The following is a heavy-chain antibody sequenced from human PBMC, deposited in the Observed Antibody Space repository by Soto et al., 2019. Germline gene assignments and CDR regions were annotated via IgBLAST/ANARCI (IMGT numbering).Heavy chain of an antibody. Sequence: SETLSLTCTVSGGSIISGGYYWSWIRQHPGKGLERIGYIYYSGSTYYSPSLKSRVTISVDTSKNQFSLKLSSVTAADTAVYYCARVPMTTVVPFDYWGQGTLVTVSS. CDR3: ARVPMTTVVPFDY. D-gene: IGHD4-17*01. CDR1: GGSIISGGYY. V-gene: IGHV4-31*03. J-gene: IGHJ4*02. CDR2: IYYSGST.